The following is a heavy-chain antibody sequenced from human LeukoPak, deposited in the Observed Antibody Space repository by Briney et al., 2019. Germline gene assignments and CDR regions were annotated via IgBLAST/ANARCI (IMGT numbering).Heavy chain of an antibody. J-gene: IGHJ4*02. D-gene: IGHD6-13*01. CDR2: IHHTGEI. CDR3: ARGKQQLVPPFEY. Sequence: SETLSLTCTVSGGSISSSNWWSWVRQPPGKGLEWIGEIHHTGEINYNPSLKSRVTISLDKSKNQFSLKLTSVTAADTAIYYCARGKQQLVPPFEYWGRGALVTVSS. V-gene: IGHV4-4*02. CDR1: GGSISSSNW.